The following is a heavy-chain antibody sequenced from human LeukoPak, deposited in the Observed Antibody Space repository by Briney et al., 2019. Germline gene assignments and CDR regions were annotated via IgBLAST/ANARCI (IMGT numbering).Heavy chain of an antibody. CDR1: GGSISSGSYY. D-gene: IGHD3-10*01. CDR3: ARVDVLLWFGELSSHAFDI. Sequence: SETLSLTCTVSGGSISSGSYYWSWIRQPAGKGLEWIGRIYTSGSTNYNPSLKSRVTISVDTSKNQCSLKLSSVTAADTAVYYCARVDVLLWFGELSSHAFDIWGQGTMVTVSS. J-gene: IGHJ3*02. V-gene: IGHV4-61*02. CDR2: IYTSGST.